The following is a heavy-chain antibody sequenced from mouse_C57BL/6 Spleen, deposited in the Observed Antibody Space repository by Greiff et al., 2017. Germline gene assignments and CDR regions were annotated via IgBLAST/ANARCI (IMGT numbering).Heavy chain of an antibody. V-gene: IGHV5-4*03. J-gene: IGHJ3*01. D-gene: IGHD2-5*01. CDR1: GFTFSSYA. Sequence: EVKLMESGGGLVKPGGSLKLSCAASGFTFSSYAMSWVRQTPEKRLEWVATISDGGSYTYYPDNVKGRFTISRDNAKNNLYLQMSHLKSEDTAMYYCARAAYYSNFGAYWGQGTLVTVSA. CDR3: ARAAYYSNFGAY. CDR2: ISDGGSYT.